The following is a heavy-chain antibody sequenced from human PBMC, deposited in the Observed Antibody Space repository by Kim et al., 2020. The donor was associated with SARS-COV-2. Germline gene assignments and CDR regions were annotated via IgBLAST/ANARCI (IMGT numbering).Heavy chain of an antibody. CDR1: GFTFSSYG. Sequence: GGSLRLSCAASGFTFSSYGMHWVRQAPGKGLEWVAVITYDGSNKYYADSVKGRFTISRDNSKNTLYLQMNSLRAEDTAVYYCAKGGSTNQGVTAFLDYWG. D-gene: IGHD2-21*02. J-gene: IGHJ4*01. CDR2: ITYDGSNK. V-gene: IGHV3-30*18. CDR3: AKGGSTNQGVTAFLDY.